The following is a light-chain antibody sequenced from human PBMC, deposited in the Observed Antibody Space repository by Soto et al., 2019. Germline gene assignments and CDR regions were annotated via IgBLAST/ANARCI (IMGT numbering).Light chain of an antibody. CDR3: QQYNSYSGT. CDR2: MAS. J-gene: IGKJ1*01. V-gene: IGKV1-5*01. CDR1: QTINKW. Sequence: DIKMNMNPSKEPASGEERVTITCRASQTINKWLAWYQQKPGKAPRLLIYMASTLESGVPSRFSGSGSGTEFTLTIGILQPDDFATYYFQQYNSYSGTFGEGTKVDIK.